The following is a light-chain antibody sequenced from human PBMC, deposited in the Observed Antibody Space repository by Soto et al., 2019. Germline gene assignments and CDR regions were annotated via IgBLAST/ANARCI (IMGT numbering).Light chain of an antibody. Sequence: DVPMTQSPSSLSAPVGDRDTITCRASQGSAPYLAWCQQKPGQVPKLLIYATSTLQSGVPSRVSGSGSGTDFTLTIISVQPEDVGHNYCQKYNSAPLTFGGGTRVAIK. J-gene: IGKJ4*01. CDR1: QGSAPY. V-gene: IGKV1-27*01. CDR2: ATS. CDR3: QKYNSAPLT.